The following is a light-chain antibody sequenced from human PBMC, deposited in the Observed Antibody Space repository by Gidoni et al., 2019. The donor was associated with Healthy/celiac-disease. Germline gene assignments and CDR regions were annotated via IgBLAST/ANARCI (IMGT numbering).Light chain of an antibody. J-gene: IGKJ2*01. Sequence: DILMTQSPYSLAVSLGERATINCKSSQSVLYSSNNKNYLAWYQQKPGQPPKLLIYWASTRESGVPDRFSGSGSGTDFTLTISSLQAEDVAVYYCQQYDSTPYTFGQGTKLEIK. CDR3: QQYDSTPYT. CDR2: WAS. CDR1: QSVLYSSNNKNY. V-gene: IGKV4-1*01.